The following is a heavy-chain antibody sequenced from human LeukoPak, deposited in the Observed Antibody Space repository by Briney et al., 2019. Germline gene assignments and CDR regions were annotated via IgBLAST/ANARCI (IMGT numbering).Heavy chain of an antibody. CDR2: INTDGSST. V-gene: IGHV3-74*01. CDR1: GFTFSSYW. Sequence: GGPLRLSCAASGFTFSSYWMHWVRQAPGKGLVWVSRINTDGSSTSYADSVKGRFTISKDNAKNTLYLQMNSLRAEDTAVYYCARPYSEDDAFDIWGQGTMVTVSS. CDR3: ARPYSEDDAFDI. J-gene: IGHJ3*02. D-gene: IGHD5-12*01.